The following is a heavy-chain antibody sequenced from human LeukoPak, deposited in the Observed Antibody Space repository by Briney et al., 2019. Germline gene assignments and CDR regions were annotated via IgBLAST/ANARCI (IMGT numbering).Heavy chain of an antibody. Sequence: SETLSLTCTVSGGSITTHDYYWGWIRQPPGKGLEWIGSISYSGNTYYSPSLQSRVTMSIDTSRNNFSLKLSSVTAADTAVYYCARLYFDFWSGYSDYWGRGTLVTVSS. CDR3: ARLYFDFWSGYSDY. CDR1: GGSITTHDYY. J-gene: IGHJ4*02. V-gene: IGHV4-39*02. CDR2: ISYSGNT. D-gene: IGHD3-3*01.